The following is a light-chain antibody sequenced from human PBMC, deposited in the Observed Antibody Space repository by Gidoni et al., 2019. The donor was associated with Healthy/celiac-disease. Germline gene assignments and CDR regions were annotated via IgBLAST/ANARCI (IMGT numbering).Light chain of an antibody. CDR1: QSISSY. Sequence: IQMTQSPSSLSASVGDRVTITCRASQSISSYLNWYQQKPGKAPKLLIYAASSLQSGVPSRFSGSGSGTDFTLTISSLQPEDFATYYCQQSYSTLGTVGQGTKLEIK. CDR2: AAS. CDR3: QQSYSTLGT. J-gene: IGKJ2*01. V-gene: IGKV1-39*01.